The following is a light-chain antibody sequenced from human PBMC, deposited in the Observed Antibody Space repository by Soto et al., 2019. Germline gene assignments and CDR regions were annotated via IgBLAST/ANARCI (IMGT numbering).Light chain of an antibody. CDR1: QSVSSRC. Sequence: EILLTQSPGTLSLSPGERATLSCRASQSVSSRCMAWYQQKPGQAPKLLIYGASSRASGVPDRFSGSRSGTEFTLTISSLEPDDFAAYYCQQYSSSPWTFGQGTKVDIK. J-gene: IGKJ1*01. V-gene: IGKV3-20*01. CDR3: QQYSSSPWT. CDR2: GAS.